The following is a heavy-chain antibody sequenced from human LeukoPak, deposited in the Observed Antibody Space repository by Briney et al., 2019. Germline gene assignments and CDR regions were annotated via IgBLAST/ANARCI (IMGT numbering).Heavy chain of an antibody. J-gene: IGHJ4*02. V-gene: IGHV3-23*01. CDR3: AKSAVASYYYDSSGYYYFDY. Sequence: GGSLRLSCAASGFTFSSYAMSWVRQAPGKGLEWVSAISGSGGSTYYADSVKDRFTISRDNSKNTLYLQMNSLRAEDTAVYYCAKSAVASYYYDSSGYYYFDYWGQGTLVTVSS. CDR1: GFTFSSYA. D-gene: IGHD3-22*01. CDR2: ISGSGGST.